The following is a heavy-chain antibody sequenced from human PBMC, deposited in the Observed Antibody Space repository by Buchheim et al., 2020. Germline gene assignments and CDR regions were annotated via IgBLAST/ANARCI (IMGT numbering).Heavy chain of an antibody. CDR3: ARDLENYGSGTADIGRDY. D-gene: IGHD3-10*01. CDR2: ISYDGSNK. V-gene: IGHV3-30*04. Sequence: QVQLVESGGGVVQPGRSLRLSCAASGFTFSSYAMHWVRQAPGKGLEWVAVISYDGSNKYYADSVKGRFTISRANSKNTLYLQMNSLRAEDTAVYYCARDLENYGSGTADIGRDYWGQGTL. J-gene: IGHJ4*02. CDR1: GFTFSSYA.